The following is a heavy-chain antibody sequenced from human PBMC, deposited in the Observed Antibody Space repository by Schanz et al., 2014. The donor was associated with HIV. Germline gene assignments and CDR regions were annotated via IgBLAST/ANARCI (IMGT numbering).Heavy chain of an antibody. V-gene: IGHV3-48*02. CDR3: ARAGVTDRFDH. D-gene: IGHD2-21*02. Sequence: EVQLVESGGGLVQPGGSLRLSCVASGFTLSSYSMNWVRQAPGKGLECVSYMSYSSSAMYYADSVKGRFTISRDKAKNSLYLQMNSLRDEDTAVYCARAGVTDRFDHWGQGTLVTVSS. J-gene: IGHJ4*02. CDR1: GFTLSSYS. CDR2: MSYSSSAM.